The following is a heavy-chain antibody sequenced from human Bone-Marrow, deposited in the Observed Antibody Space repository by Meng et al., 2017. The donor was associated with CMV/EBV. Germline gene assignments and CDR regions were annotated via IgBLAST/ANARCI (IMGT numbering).Heavy chain of an antibody. J-gene: IGHJ4*02. CDR2: IYDKGST. Sequence: SETLSLTCTVSGASISSYYWSWIRQPPGKGPEWIGHIYDKGSTNHNPSLKSRVTISVETSKNQFSLKLTSVTAADTAVYYWAGIVYNWSIFDYWGQGTLVTVSS. V-gene: IGHV4-59*12. CDR3: AGIVYNWSIFDY. CDR1: GASISSYY. D-gene: IGHD1-20*01.